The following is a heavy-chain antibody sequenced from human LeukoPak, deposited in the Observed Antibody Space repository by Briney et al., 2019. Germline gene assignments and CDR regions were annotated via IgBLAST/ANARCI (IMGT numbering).Heavy chain of an antibody. CDR3: ASKERKAAAANGSY. CDR2: ISSSSSYT. J-gene: IGHJ4*02. Sequence: KPGGSLRLSCAASGFTFSSYSMNWVRQAPGKGLEWVSSISSSSSYTYYADSVKGRFTISRDNTKNSLYLQMNSLRAEDTAVYYCASKERKAAAANGSYWGQGTLVTVSS. V-gene: IGHV3-21*01. CDR1: GFTFSSYS. D-gene: IGHD6-13*01.